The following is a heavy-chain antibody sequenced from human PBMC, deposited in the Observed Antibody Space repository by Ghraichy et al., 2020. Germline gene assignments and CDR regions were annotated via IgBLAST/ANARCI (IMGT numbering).Heavy chain of an antibody. D-gene: IGHD3-3*01. Sequence: SETLSLTCAVYGGSFSGYYWSWIRQPPGKGLEWIGEINHSGSTNYNPSLKSRVTISVDTSKNQFSLKLSSVTAADTAVYYCARVRIGRLRFLDPPRSLGGFDPWGQGTLVTVSS. CDR1: GGSFSGYY. CDR2: INHSGST. J-gene: IGHJ5*02. CDR3: ARVRIGRLRFLDPPRSLGGFDP. V-gene: IGHV4-34*01.